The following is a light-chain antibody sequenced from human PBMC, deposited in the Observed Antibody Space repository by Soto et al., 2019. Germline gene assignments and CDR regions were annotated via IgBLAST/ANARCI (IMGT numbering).Light chain of an antibody. CDR2: EVT. CDR1: SSDVGGYNY. Sequence: QSALTQPPSASGSPGQSVTISCTGSSSDVGGYNYVSWYQQHPGKAPKLMIYEVTKRPSGVPDRFSGSKSGNTASLTVSGLLSEDEAEYFWLSFTTPGTHVFGIGTKLTVL. J-gene: IGLJ1*01. V-gene: IGLV2-8*01. CDR3: LSFTTPGTHV.